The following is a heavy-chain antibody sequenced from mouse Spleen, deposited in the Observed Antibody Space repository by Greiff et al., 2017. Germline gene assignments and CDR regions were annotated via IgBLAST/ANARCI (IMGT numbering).Heavy chain of an antibody. V-gene: IGHV1-85*01. J-gene: IGHJ2*01. CDR2: IYPRDGST. Sequence: QVQLKESGPELVKPGASVKLSCKASGYTFTSYDINWVKQRPGQGLEWIGWIYPRDGSTKYNEKFKGKATLTVDTSSSTAYMELHSLTSEDSAVYFCARSGVAYYFDYWGQGTTLTVSS. CDR3: ARSGVAYYFDY. CDR1: GYTFTSYD. D-gene: IGHD1-3*01.